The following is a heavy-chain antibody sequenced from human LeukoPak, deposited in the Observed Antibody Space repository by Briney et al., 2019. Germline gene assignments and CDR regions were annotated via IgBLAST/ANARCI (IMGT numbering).Heavy chain of an antibody. J-gene: IGHJ3*02. CDR2: IIPIFGTA. CDR3: ARDMGIAAAETAFDI. CDR1: GGTFSSYA. Sequence: SAKVSCKASGGTFSSYAISWVRQAPGQGLEWMGGIIPIFGTANYAQKFQGRVTITTDESTSTAYMELSSLRSEDTAVYYCARDMGIAAAETAFDIWGQGTMVTVSS. V-gene: IGHV1-69*05. D-gene: IGHD6-13*01.